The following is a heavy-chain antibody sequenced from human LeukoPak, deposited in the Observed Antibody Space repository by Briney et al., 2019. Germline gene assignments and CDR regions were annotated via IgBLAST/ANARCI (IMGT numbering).Heavy chain of an antibody. J-gene: IGHJ4*02. D-gene: IGHD3-10*01. CDR3: AREGSYYGSGSPPLDF. V-gene: IGHV4-34*01. CDR2: INHSGST. Sequence: PSETLSLTCAVYGGSFSTYYWSWIRQPPGKGLEWIGEINHSGSTNYNPSLKSRVTISVDTAKSQVSLKLISVTAADTAVYYCAREGSYYGSGSPPLDFWGQGTLVTVSS. CDR1: GGSFSTYY.